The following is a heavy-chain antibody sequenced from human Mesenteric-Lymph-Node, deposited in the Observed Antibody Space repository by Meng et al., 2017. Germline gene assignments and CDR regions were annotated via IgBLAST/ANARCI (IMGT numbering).Heavy chain of an antibody. J-gene: IGHJ4*02. Sequence: VGRQESGPVLGKPSQTLSLACSVSGGSISSGDYYWSWIRQSPGKGLEWIGYIHHSGSAYYNPSLKSRVSISVDTSKNQFSLNLNSMTAADTAVYYCASFDHIPRRNYFDYWGQGTLVTVSS. CDR1: GGSISSGDYY. D-gene: IGHD2-21*01. V-gene: IGHV4-30-4*01. CDR3: ASFDHIPRRNYFDY. CDR2: IHHSGSA.